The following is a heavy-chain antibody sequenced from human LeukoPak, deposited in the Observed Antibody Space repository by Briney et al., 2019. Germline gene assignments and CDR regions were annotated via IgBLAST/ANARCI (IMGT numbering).Heavy chain of an antibody. CDR1: GFTFSSDW. D-gene: IGHD6-25*01. Sequence: GGSLRLSCEASGFTFSSDWMNWVRQAPGKGLEWVSSISSSSSYIYYADSVKGRFTISRDNAKNSLYLQMNSLRAEDTAVYYCARDAGWRLLDYWGRGTQVTVSS. J-gene: IGHJ4*02. CDR3: ARDAGWRLLDY. CDR2: ISSSSSYI. V-gene: IGHV3-21*01.